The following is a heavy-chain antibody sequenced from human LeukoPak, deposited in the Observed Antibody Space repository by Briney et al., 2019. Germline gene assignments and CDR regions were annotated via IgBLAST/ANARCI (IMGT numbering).Heavy chain of an antibody. CDR3: ARRKFLTRYPLDY. J-gene: IGHJ4*02. CDR1: GGSISSSSYY. D-gene: IGHD1-14*01. V-gene: IGHV4-39*07. CDR2: ILYSGST. Sequence: SETLSLTCTVSGGSISSSSYYWGWIRQPPGKGLEWIGSILYSGSTYYNPSLKSRVTISVDTSKNQFSLKLSSVTAADTAVYYCARRKFLTRYPLDYWGQGTLVTVSS.